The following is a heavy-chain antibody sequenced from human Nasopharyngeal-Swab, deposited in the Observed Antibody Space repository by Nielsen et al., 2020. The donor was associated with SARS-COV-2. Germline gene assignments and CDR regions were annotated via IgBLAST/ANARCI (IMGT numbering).Heavy chain of an antibody. CDR2: INHSGGT. J-gene: IGHJ3*02. D-gene: IGHD3-3*01. CDR3: ARPRRITIFGVVITRDAFDI. V-gene: IGHV4-34*01. CDR1: GGSFSGYY. Sequence: GSLRLSCAVYGGSFSGYYWSWIRQPPGKGLEWIGEINHSGGTNYNPSLKSRVTISVDTSKNQFSLKLSSVTAADTAVYYCARPRRITIFGVVITRDAFDIWGLGTMVTVSS.